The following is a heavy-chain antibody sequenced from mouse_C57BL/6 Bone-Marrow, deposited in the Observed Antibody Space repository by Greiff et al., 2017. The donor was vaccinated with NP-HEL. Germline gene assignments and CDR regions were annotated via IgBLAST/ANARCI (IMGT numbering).Heavy chain of an antibody. D-gene: IGHD2-1*01. CDR2: ISNGGGST. CDR1: GFTFSDYY. CDR3: ARRPWGNPNYYAMDY. Sequence: EVKLVESGGGLVQPGGSLKLSCAASGFTFSDYYMYWVRQTPEKRLEWVAYISNGGGSTYYPDTVKGRFTISRDNAKNTLYLQMSRLKSEDTAMYYCARRPWGNPNYYAMDYWGKGTSVTVSS. V-gene: IGHV5-12*01. J-gene: IGHJ4*01.